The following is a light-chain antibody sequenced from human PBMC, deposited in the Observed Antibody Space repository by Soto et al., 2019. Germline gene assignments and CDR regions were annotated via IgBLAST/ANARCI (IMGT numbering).Light chain of an antibody. J-gene: IGKJ4*01. V-gene: IGKV3-11*01. CDR1: QSVNSN. CDR3: QQRSNWPLT. Sequence: EIVMTQSPATLSVSPGERATLSCRASQSVNSNLAWYQQKPGQAPRLLIYGASSRATGIPARFSGSGSGTDFTLTISSLEPEDFAVYYCQQRSNWPLTFGGGTKVDNK. CDR2: GAS.